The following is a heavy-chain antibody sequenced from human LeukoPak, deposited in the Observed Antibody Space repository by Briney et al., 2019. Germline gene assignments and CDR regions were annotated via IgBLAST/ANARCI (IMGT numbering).Heavy chain of an antibody. CDR3: ARALPIFRMVRGVISWFDP. CDR1: GFTFSSYW. J-gene: IGHJ5*02. D-gene: IGHD3-10*01. Sequence: GGSLRLSCAASGFTFSSYWMHWVRQAPGKGLVWVSPINSDGSSTSYADSVKGRFTISRDNAKNTLYLQMNSLRAEDTAVYYCARALPIFRMVRGVISWFDPWGQGTLVTVSS. CDR2: INSDGSST. V-gene: IGHV3-74*01.